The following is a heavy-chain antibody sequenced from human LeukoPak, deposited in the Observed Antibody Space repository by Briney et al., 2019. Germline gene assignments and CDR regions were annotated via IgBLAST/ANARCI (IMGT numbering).Heavy chain of an antibody. CDR2: MNPNSGNT. V-gene: IGHV1-8*03. D-gene: IGHD3-10*01. J-gene: IGHJ5*02. Sequence: ASVKVSCKASGYTFMNYDINWVRQGTGQGLEWMGWMNPNSGNTGHAQKFQGRVSITRNSSISTAYMEVSRLTSDDTAVYYCARGRGPGSNWFGPWGKGTPVTVSS. CDR3: ARGRGPGSNWFGP. CDR1: GYTFMNYD.